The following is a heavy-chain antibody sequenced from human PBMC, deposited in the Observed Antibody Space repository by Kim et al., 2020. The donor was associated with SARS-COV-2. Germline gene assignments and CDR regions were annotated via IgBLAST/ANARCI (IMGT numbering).Heavy chain of an antibody. CDR2: GGTT. D-gene: IGHD4-17*01. V-gene: IGHV3-15*01. Sequence: GGTTGYAAPVKGRFTISRDESKHTLYLQMNSLKTEDTAVYYCTTSASYGRWGQGTLVTVSS. J-gene: IGHJ4*02. CDR3: TTSASYGR.